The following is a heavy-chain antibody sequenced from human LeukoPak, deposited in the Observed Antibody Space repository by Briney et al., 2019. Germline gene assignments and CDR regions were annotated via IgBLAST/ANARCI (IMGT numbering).Heavy chain of an antibody. CDR1: GFTFSSYS. J-gene: IGHJ6*02. D-gene: IGHD1-20*01. V-gene: IGHV3-21*01. CDR2: ISSSSSYI. Sequence: GGSLRLSCAASGFTFSSYSMNWVRQAPGKGLEWVSSISSSSSYIYYADSVKGRFTISRDNAKNSLYLQMNSLRAEDTAVYYCATLITGDYYGMDGWGQGTTVAV. CDR3: ATLITGDYYGMDG.